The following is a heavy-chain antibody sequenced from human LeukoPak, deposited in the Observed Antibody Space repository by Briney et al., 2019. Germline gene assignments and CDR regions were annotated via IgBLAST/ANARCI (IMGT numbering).Heavy chain of an antibody. V-gene: IGHV3-64*01. J-gene: IGHJ2*01. D-gene: IGHD1-26*01. Sequence: GGSLRLSCAASGIIFSNYAMPWVRQGPGKGLECISTISSDGGSTYYANSVKGRFTISRDNSKNTLYLQMGSLRAEDMAVYYCARGRQGAKTRYFDLWGRGTRVTVSS. CDR3: ARGRQGAKTRYFDL. CDR1: GIIFSNYA. CDR2: ISSDGGST.